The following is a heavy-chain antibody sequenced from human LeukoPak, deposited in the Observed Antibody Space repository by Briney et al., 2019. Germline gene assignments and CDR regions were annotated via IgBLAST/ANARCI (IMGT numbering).Heavy chain of an antibody. D-gene: IGHD3-22*01. CDR3: AREVGYYDSSGSGDAFDI. J-gene: IGHJ3*02. Sequence: KPSETLSLTGAVYGGSFSGYYWSWLRPPPGKGLEWIGEINRSGSTNDNPSVKSRVTISVDTSKNQLLLKLSSVTAADTAVYYWAREVGYYDSSGSGDAFDIWGQGTMVTVSS. CDR1: GGSFSGYY. CDR2: INRSGST. V-gene: IGHV4-34*01.